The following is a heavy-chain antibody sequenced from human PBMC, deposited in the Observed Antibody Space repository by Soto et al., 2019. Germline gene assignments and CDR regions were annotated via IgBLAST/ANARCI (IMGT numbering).Heavy chain of an antibody. CDR1: GFTFSRNA. CDR2: TSGSGTST. J-gene: IGHJ4*02. V-gene: IGHV3-23*01. CDR3: AKVSSSWRHFDY. D-gene: IGHD6-13*01. Sequence: LRLSCADSGFTFSRNAMSWVRQAPGKGLEWVSATSGSGTSTYYADSVKGRFTISRDNSKNALYLQMNSLRAEDTAVYFCAKVSSSWRHFDYWGQGTLVTVSS.